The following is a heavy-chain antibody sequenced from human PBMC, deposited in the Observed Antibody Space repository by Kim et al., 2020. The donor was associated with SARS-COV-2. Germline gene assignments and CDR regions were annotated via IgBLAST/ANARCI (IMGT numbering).Heavy chain of an antibody. J-gene: IGHJ4*02. Sequence: HADSVKGRFTISRDNDKNTLYLQMNSLRAEDTAVYYCARRAYTSGWWYFDYWGQGTLVTVSS. CDR3: ARRAYTSGWWYFDY. V-gene: IGHV3-74*01. D-gene: IGHD6-19*01.